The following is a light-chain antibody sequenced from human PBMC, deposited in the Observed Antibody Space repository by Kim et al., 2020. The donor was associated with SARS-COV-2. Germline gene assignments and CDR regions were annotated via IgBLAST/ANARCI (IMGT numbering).Light chain of an antibody. J-gene: IGKJ2*01. Sequence: RATINCQSSQSVLNSSNNQNYLAWYQQKPGQPPKLLIYWASTREYGVPDRFSGSGSGTDFTLTNSSLQAEDVAVYYCQQYYSTPYTFGQGTKLEI. V-gene: IGKV4-1*01. CDR2: WAS. CDR1: QSVLNSSNNQNY. CDR3: QQYYSTPYT.